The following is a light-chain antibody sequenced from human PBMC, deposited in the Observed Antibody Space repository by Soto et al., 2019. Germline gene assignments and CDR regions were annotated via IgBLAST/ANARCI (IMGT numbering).Light chain of an antibody. J-gene: IGKJ1*01. V-gene: IGKV3-11*01. CDR1: QSVSSY. CDR3: QQYGSSPGT. Sequence: EIVLTQSPATLSFSPGERATLSCRASQSVSSYLAWYQQKPGQAPRLLIYDASNRATGIPARFSGSGSGTDFTLTISGLQSEDFAVYYCQQYGSSPGTFGQGTKVDIK. CDR2: DAS.